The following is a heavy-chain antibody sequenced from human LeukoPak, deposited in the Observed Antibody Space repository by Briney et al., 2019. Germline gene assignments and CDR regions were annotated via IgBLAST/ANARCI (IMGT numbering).Heavy chain of an antibody. Sequence: PSETLSLTCTVSGHSITNNNWWGWIRQPPGKGLEWIGYIYYSGSAYYNASLKSRVTMSVDSSKNQFSLELSSVTAVDTAVYYCARNQAVAANRGAFDIWGQGTMVTVSS. J-gene: IGHJ3*02. V-gene: IGHV4-28*01. D-gene: IGHD6-19*01. CDR2: IYYSGSA. CDR3: ARNQAVAANRGAFDI. CDR1: GHSITNNNW.